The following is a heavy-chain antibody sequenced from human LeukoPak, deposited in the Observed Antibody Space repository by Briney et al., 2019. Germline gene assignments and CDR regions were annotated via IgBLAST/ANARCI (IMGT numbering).Heavy chain of an antibody. D-gene: IGHD3-10*01. CDR3: ARLSRVRGVIDNWFDP. CDR2: ISSSSSTI. Sequence: GGSLRLSCAASGFTFSSYSMNWVRQAPGKGLEWVSYISSSSSTIYYADSVKGRFTISRDNAKNSLYLQMNSLRAEDTAVYYCARLSRVRGVIDNWFDPWGQGTLVTVSS. J-gene: IGHJ5*02. CDR1: GFTFSSYS. V-gene: IGHV3-48*01.